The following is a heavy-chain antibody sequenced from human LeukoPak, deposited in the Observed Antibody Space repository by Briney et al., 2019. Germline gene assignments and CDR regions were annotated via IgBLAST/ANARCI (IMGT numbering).Heavy chain of an antibody. Sequence: SETLSLTCDVSGGSITNDYWSWIRQPAGKGLEWIGRIYTSGSTNYNPSLKSRVTMSVDTSKNQFSLKLSSVTAADTAVYYCARVVLGDPGQGGYFDYWGQGTLVTVSS. CDR3: ARVVLGDPGQGGYFDY. CDR2: IYTSGST. D-gene: IGHD2-21*02. V-gene: IGHV4-4*07. J-gene: IGHJ4*02. CDR1: GGSITNDY.